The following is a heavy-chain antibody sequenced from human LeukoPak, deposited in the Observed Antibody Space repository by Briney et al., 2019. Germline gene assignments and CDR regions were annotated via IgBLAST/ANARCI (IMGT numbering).Heavy chain of an antibody. CDR3: ARLRGYYGSGSYSYWVYYYYYYMDV. CDR1: GGSFSGYY. D-gene: IGHD3-10*01. CDR2: INHSGST. V-gene: IGHV4-34*01. J-gene: IGHJ6*03. Sequence: PSETLSLTCAVYGGSFSGYYWSWIRQPPGKGLEWIGEINHSGSTNYNPSLKSRVTISVDTSKNQFSLKLSSVTAADTAVYYCARLRGYYGSGSYSYWVYYYYYYMDVWGKGTTVTVSS.